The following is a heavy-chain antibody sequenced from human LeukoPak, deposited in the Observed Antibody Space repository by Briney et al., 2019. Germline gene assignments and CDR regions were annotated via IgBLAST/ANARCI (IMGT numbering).Heavy chain of an antibody. Sequence: GGSLRLSCAASGFTFSSYTMNWVRQAPGKGLEWVSSISSSSSYIYYADSVKGRFTISRDNAKNSLYLQMNSLRAEDTAVYYCARKGDGYNSGYFDLWGRGTLVTVSS. D-gene: IGHD5-24*01. J-gene: IGHJ2*01. CDR2: ISSSSSYI. CDR1: GFTFSSYT. CDR3: ARKGDGYNSGYFDL. V-gene: IGHV3-21*01.